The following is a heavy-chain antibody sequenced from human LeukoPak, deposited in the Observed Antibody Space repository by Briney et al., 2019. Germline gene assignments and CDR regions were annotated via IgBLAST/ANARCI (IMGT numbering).Heavy chain of an antibody. CDR2: INPSGGST. CDR1: GYTFTSYY. CDR3: ARQGAIVVVPAARDDVPAAWFDP. J-gene: IGHJ5*02. V-gene: IGHV1-46*01. Sequence: ASVKVSCKASGYTFTSYYMHWVRQAPGQGLEWMGIINPSGGSTSYAQKFQGRVTMTRDMSTSTVYMELSSLRSEDTAVYYCARQGAIVVVPAARDDVPAAWFDPWGQGTLVTVSS. D-gene: IGHD2-2*01.